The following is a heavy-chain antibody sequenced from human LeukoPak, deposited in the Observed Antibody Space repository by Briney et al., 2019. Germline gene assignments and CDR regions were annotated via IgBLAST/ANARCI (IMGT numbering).Heavy chain of an antibody. CDR3: VRDRWSLSRKTWFYYGMDV. CDR2: VSNSGQP. D-gene: IGHD3-9*01. V-gene: IGHV4-59*01. J-gene: IGHJ6*02. CDR1: GGSMSDSY. Sequence: SETLSLTCTVSGGSMSDSYWSWIRQSPGKGLEWIGYVSNSGQPDYSPSLKSRVTILADTSKNQWSLILNSVTAADTAVYYCVRDRWSLSRKTWFYYGMDVWGQGITVTVSS.